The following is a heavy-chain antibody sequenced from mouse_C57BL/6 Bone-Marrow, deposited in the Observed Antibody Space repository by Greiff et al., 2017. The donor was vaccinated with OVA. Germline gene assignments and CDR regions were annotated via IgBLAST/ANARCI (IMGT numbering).Heavy chain of an antibody. Sequence: QVQLQQPGTELVKPGASVKLSCKASGYTFTSYWMHWVKQRPGQGLEWIGNINTSNGGTNYNEKLKSKATLTVDKSSNTAYMQLSSLTSEDSAVYYCAREEGYYGSTPYYFDYWGQGTTLTVSS. CDR3: AREEGYYGSTPYYFDY. CDR1: GYTFTSYW. CDR2: INTSNGGT. V-gene: IGHV1-53*01. J-gene: IGHJ2*01. D-gene: IGHD1-1*01.